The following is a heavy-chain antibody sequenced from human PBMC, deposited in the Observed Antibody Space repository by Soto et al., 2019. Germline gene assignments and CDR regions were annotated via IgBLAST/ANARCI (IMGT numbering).Heavy chain of an antibody. CDR3: ARPGPNYEHFSDS. D-gene: IGHD4-4*01. Sequence: QVQLVQSGGGLVRPGGSLRLSCAASGFTFSDHYMGWIRQAPGKGLEWISYISDSGITTYYADSVKGRFTISRDNAKKSLYLQMSSLRAEGTAVYYCARPGPNYEHFSDSWGQGTLVAVSS. V-gene: IGHV3-11*01. CDR2: ISDSGITT. CDR1: GFTFSDHY. J-gene: IGHJ4*02.